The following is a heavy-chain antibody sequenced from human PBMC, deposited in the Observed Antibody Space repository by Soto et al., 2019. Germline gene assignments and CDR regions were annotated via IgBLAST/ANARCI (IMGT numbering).Heavy chain of an antibody. D-gene: IGHD1-7*01. CDR2: ISGSGGST. Sequence: PGGSLRLSCAASGFTFSSYAMSWVRQAPGKGLEWVSAISGSGGSTYYADSVKGRFTISRDNSKNTLYLQMNSLRAEDTAVYYCAKDRPRGITGTTYYFDYWGQGTLVTVSS. J-gene: IGHJ4*02. CDR1: GFTFSSYA. V-gene: IGHV3-23*01. CDR3: AKDRPRGITGTTYYFDY.